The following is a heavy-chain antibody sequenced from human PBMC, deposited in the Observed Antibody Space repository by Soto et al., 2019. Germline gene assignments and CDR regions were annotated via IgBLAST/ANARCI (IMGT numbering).Heavy chain of an antibody. CDR1: RFTFSSYA. CDR3: ALYDSSGYYPAY. CDR2: ISGSGGNT. D-gene: IGHD3-22*01. V-gene: IGHV3-23*01. J-gene: IGHJ4*02. Sequence: PGGSLRLSCAASRFTFSSYAMSWIRQAPGKGLEWASAISGSGGNTYYADSVKGRFTISRDNSKNTLYLQMNSLRAEDTAVYYCALYDSSGYYPAYWGQGTLVTVSS.